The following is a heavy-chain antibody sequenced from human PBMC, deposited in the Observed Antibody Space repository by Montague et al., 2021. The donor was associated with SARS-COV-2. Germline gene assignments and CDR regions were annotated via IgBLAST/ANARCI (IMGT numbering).Heavy chain of an antibody. V-gene: IGHV4-61*01. Sequence: SETLSLTCSVSGDSISRGQYYWTWIRQPPGKGLEWIGYIYYTGSTNYNPSLESRVTISLDTSKNQFSLKLSSVTAADTAVYYCARGHYYGRKDYYYGVDVWGQGTTVTVSS. CDR1: GDSISRGQYY. J-gene: IGHJ6*02. CDR2: IYYTGST. CDR3: ARGHYYGRKDYYYGVDV. D-gene: IGHD3-10*01.